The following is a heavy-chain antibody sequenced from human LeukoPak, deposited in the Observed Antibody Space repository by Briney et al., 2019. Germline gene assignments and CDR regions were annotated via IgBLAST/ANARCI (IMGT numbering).Heavy chain of an antibody. CDR1: GFPFTRFY. D-gene: IGHD3-22*01. CDR3: ARKDFSSGSFSY. Sequence: GGSLRLSCAVSGFPFTRFYMSWIRQAPGKGLEWISYIGLSGSPLDYADSVRGRFTISWDNAKNSLYLELNSLRAEDTAVYYCARKDFSSGSFSYWGQGTLVTVSS. V-gene: IGHV3-11*04. CDR2: IGLSGSPL. J-gene: IGHJ4*02.